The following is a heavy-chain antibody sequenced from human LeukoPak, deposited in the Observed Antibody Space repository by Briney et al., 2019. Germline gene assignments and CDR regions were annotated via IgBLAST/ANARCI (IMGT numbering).Heavy chain of an antibody. V-gene: IGHV4-34*01. CDR3: ARNTAMAQPFDY. Sequence: SETLSLTCAVYGVSISDHYWSWIRQPPGKGLEWIGEINHSGGTNYNPSLKSPVTISVDTSKNQFSLKLSSVTAADTAVYYCARNTAMAQPFDYWGQGTLVTVSS. CDR1: GVSISDHY. D-gene: IGHD5-18*01. CDR2: INHSGGT. J-gene: IGHJ4*02.